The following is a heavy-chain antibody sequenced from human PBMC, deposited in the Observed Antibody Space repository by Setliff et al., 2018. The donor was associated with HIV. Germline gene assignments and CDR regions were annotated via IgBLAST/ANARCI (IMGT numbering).Heavy chain of an antibody. Sequence: PGGSLRLSCAASGFTFSSAWINWLRQAPGKGLEWVGRIKSKTDGGTTDYAAPVKGRFTISRDDSKNTLYLQMNSLKTEDTAVYYGTTDTNDAFDIWGQVTRVTVSS. CDR2: IKSKTDGGTT. D-gene: IGHD2-2*01. CDR1: GFTFSSAW. CDR3: TTDTNDAFDI. J-gene: IGHJ3*02. V-gene: IGHV3-15*01.